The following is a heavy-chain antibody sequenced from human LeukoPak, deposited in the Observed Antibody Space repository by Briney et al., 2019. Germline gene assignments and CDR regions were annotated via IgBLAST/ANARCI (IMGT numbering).Heavy chain of an antibody. Sequence: GGSLRLSCAASGFTFVTYVTHWVRQAPGKGLEWVAVISQTGTIETYADSVQGRFTISRDNSKNTVYLQMTSLKTEDTAVYYCARDRAVALPTYYYYMDVWGKGTTVTVSS. J-gene: IGHJ6*03. CDR3: ARDRAVALPTYYYYMDV. CDR2: ISQTGTIE. D-gene: IGHD2-15*01. V-gene: IGHV3-30*04. CDR1: GFTFVTYV.